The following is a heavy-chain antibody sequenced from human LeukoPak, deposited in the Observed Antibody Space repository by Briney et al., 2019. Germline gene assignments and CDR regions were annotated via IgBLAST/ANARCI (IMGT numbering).Heavy chain of an antibody. CDR2: IYTSGST. V-gene: IGHV4-61*02. J-gene: IGHJ4*02. Sequence: SQTLSLTCTVPGGSISSGSYYWSWIRQPAGKGLEWIGRIYTSGSTNYNPSLKSRVTISVDTSKNQFSLKLSSVTAADTAVYYCARSLIAAAGTDYFDYWGQGTLVTVSS. D-gene: IGHD6-13*01. CDR1: GGSISSGSYY. CDR3: ARSLIAAAGTDYFDY.